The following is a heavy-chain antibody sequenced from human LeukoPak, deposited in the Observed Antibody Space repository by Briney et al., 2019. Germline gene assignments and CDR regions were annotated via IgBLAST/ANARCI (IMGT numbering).Heavy chain of an antibody. D-gene: IGHD3-10*01. CDR1: GGSISSYY. V-gene: IGHV4-59*01. CDR3: ARVGYYGSGGGFDY. CDR2: IYYSGST. J-gene: IGHJ4*02. Sequence: SETLSLTCTVSGGSISSYYWSWIRQPPGKGLEWIGYIYYSGSTNYNPSLKSRVTISVDTSKNQLSLKLSSVTAADTAVYYCARVGYYGSGGGFDYWGQGTLVTVSS.